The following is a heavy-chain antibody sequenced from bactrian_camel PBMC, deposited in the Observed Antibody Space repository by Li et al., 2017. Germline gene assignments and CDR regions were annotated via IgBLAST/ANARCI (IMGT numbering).Heavy chain of an antibody. CDR1: GYILRTKC. CDR2: IYTAGDNA. CDR3: AADIRAAWSTQAAYAY. V-gene: IGHV3S54*01. Sequence: HVQLVESGGGSVEAGGSLSLSCTASGYILRTKCMGWFRDGPGKEREGVAAIYTAGDNAYYADSVKGRFSIYQNNAKNTLYLQMNSLKPEDTAVYYCAADIRAAWSTQAAYAYWGQGTQVTVS. D-gene: IGHD1*01. J-gene: IGHJ4*01.